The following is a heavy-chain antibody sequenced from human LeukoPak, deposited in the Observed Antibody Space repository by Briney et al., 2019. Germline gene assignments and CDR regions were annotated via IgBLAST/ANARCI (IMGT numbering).Heavy chain of an antibody. D-gene: IGHD3/OR15-3a*01. CDR3: ARLSYLLDPLTPQSYYYYGMDV. Sequence: SEKVSCKASGGTFSSYAISWVRQAPGQGLEWMGRIIPIFGIANYAQKFQGRVTITADKSTSTAYMELSSLRSEDTAVYYCARLSYLLDPLTPQSYYYYGMDVWGQGTTVTVSS. V-gene: IGHV1-69*04. J-gene: IGHJ6*02. CDR1: GGTFSSYA. CDR2: IIPIFGIA.